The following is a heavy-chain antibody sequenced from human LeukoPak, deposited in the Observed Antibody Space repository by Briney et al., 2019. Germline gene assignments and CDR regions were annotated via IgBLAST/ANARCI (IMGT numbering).Heavy chain of an antibody. J-gene: IGHJ4*02. CDR3: AREYYYISSGHGAFYY. Sequence: GGSLRLSCAASGFIFSDFWMTWVRQAPGKGLEWVANIKHDGSERYYVDSVRGRFTISRDNAKNSLYLQMNSLRAEDTAVYYCAREYYYISSGHGAFYYWGQGTLVTVSS. CDR1: GFIFSDFW. CDR2: IKHDGSER. D-gene: IGHD3-22*01. V-gene: IGHV3-7*01.